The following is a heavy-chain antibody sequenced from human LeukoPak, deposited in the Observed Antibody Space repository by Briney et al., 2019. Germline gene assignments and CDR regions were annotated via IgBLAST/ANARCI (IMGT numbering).Heavy chain of an antibody. J-gene: IGHJ4*02. V-gene: IGHV3-74*01. CDR2: INSDGSTT. CDR3: ARGKFTSGYDY. Sequence: GGSLRLSCAASGFXFSSYWIHWVRQAPGKGLVWVSRINSDGSTTSYADSVKGRFTISRDNAKNTLYLQMNSLRAEDTAVYYCARGKFTSGYDYWGQGALVTVSS. CDR1: GFXFSSYW. D-gene: IGHD5-12*01.